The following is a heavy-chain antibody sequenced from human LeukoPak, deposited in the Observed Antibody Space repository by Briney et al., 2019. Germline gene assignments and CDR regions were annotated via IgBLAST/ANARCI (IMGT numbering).Heavy chain of an antibody. J-gene: IGHJ6*03. CDR3: ARGGYSSSWYDVYYYYYYMDV. CDR1: GFTFDDYG. Sequence: RAGGSLRLSCAASGFTFDDYGMSWVRQAPGKGLEWVSGINWNGGSTGYADSVKGRFTISRDNAKNSLYLQMNSLRAEDTALYYCARGGYSSSWYDVYYYYYYMDVWGKGTTVTISS. CDR2: INWNGGST. D-gene: IGHD6-13*01. V-gene: IGHV3-20*04.